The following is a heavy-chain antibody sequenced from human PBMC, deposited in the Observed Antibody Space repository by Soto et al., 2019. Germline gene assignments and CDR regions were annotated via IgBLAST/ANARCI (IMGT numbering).Heavy chain of an antibody. V-gene: IGHV1-69*13. Sequence: SVKVSCKASGGTFSSDAISWVRQAPGQGLEWMGGIIPIFGTANYAQKFQGRVTITADESTSTAYMELSSLRSEDTAVYYCARESDPDSSGYYYSEFDYWGQGTLVTVSS. CDR1: GGTFSSDA. D-gene: IGHD3-22*01. CDR2: IIPIFGTA. CDR3: ARESDPDSSGYYYSEFDY. J-gene: IGHJ4*02.